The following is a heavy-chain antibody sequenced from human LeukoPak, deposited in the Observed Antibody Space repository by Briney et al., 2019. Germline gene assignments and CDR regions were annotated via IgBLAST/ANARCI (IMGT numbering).Heavy chain of an antibody. CDR2: IDPNSGGT. V-gene: IGHV1-2*02. Sequence: ASVKVSCTASEYTFTAYYMHWVRQAPGQGLEWMGWIDPNSGGTSYAQKFQGRVTITRDTSITTAYMELSRLTSDDTAVYYCARDGRLMLRVVIYQEPDYWGQGTLVTVSS. D-gene: IGHD3-10*01. CDR1: EYTFTAYY. J-gene: IGHJ4*02. CDR3: ARDGRLMLRVVIYQEPDY.